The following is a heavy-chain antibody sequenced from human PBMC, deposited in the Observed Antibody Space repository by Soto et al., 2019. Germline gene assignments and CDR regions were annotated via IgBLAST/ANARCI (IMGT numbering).Heavy chain of an antibody. CDR1: GDPVSSGSYY. V-gene: IGHV4-31*03. CDR3: AAKLGTTHYFDF. J-gene: IGHJ4*02. D-gene: IGHD7-27*01. CDR2: IYHTGST. Sequence: SETLSLTCSVSGDPVSSGSYYWTWVRQHPVKGLEWIGYIYHTGSTYYNPSLQSRLIMSIDTSKNQFSLHLYSVTAADTAVYFCAAKLGTTHYFDFWGQGALVTVSS.